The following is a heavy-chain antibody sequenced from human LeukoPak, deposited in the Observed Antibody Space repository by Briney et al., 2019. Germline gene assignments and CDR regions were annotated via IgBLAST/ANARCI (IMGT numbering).Heavy chain of an antibody. Sequence: GASVKVSCKASGYTFTGYYMHWVRQAPGQGLEWMGRIIPILGIANYAQKFQGRVTITADKSTSTAYMELSSLRSEDTAVYYCAREGVDIVATTRAFDIWGQGTMVTVSS. V-gene: IGHV1-69*04. CDR3: AREGVDIVATTRAFDI. CDR2: IIPILGIA. D-gene: IGHD5-12*01. J-gene: IGHJ3*02. CDR1: GYTFTGYY.